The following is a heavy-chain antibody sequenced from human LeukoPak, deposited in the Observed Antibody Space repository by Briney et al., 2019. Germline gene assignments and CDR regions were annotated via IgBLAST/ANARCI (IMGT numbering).Heavy chain of an antibody. CDR3: AKGLYYYDSSGQTPLDY. CDR1: GFTFSSYS. V-gene: IGHV3-48*01. D-gene: IGHD3-22*01. Sequence: GGSLRLSCAASGFTFSSYSMNWVRQAPGKGLEWVSYISSSSSTIYYADSVKGRFTISRDNAKNSLYLQMNSLRAEDTAVYYCAKGLYYYDSSGQTPLDYWGQGTLVTVSS. J-gene: IGHJ4*02. CDR2: ISSSSSTI.